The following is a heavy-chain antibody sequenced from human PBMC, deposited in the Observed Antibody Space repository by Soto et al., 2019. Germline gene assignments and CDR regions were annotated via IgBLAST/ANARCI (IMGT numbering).Heavy chain of an antibody. CDR1: GFTFSIYT. CDR2: ISSSSSTI. J-gene: IGHJ4*02. Sequence: RGSLRLSCAASGFTFSIYTMSWIRQAPGKGLEWVSYISSSSSTIYYADSVKGRFTISRDNAKNSLYLQMNSLRAEDTAVYYCARDSDDIFCYYLLRLYYFDYCGQGSLVTVSS. V-gene: IGHV3-48*01. CDR3: ARDSDDIFCYYLLRLYYFDY. D-gene: IGHD3-22*01.